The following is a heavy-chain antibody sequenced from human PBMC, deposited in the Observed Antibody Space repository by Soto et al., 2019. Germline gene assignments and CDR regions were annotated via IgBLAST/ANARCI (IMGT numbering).Heavy chain of an antibody. Sequence: GASVKVSCKASGNTFTTLGISWARQALGQGLEWMGRISANNGNTNYAQKVQGRVTMTTDTSTSTVYMELTTLTSVDTAIYYYAYGSSFVRGIDYYYFSGMDLWPRRSTVTGSS. CDR1: GNTFTTLG. D-gene: IGHD2-15*01. CDR2: ISANNGNT. CDR3: AYGSSFVRGIDYYYFSGMDL. V-gene: IGHV1-18*01. J-gene: IGHJ6*04.